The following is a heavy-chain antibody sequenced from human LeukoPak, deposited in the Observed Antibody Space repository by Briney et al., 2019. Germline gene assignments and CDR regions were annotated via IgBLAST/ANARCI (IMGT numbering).Heavy chain of an antibody. D-gene: IGHD6-13*01. Sequence: GESLKISCKGSGYSFTGYWIGWVRQMPGKGLEWMGIIYPGDSDTRYSPSFQGQVTISADKSISTAYLQWSSLKASDTAMYYCARPSQQQLYEFDYWGQGTLVTVSS. CDR2: IYPGDSDT. CDR1: GYSFTGYW. CDR3: ARPSQQQLYEFDY. V-gene: IGHV5-51*01. J-gene: IGHJ4*02.